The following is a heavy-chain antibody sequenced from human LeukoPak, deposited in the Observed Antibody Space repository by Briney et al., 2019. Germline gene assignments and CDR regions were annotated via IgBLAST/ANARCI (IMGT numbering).Heavy chain of an antibody. CDR3: AKGSAALTRGYMDV. V-gene: IGHV3-33*06. CDR2: IWYDGSNK. D-gene: IGHD6-25*01. J-gene: IGHJ6*03. Sequence: GGSLRLSCAASGVTFSTYGMHWVRQAPGKGLEWVAVIWYDGSNKYYADSVKGRFTISRDNSKNTLYLQMNSLRAEDTAVYYCAKGSAALTRGYMDVWGKGTTVTVSS. CDR1: GVTFSTYG.